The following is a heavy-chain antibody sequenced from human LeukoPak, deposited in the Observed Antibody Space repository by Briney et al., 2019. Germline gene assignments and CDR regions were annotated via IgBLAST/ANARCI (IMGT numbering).Heavy chain of an antibody. CDR1: GYSFTTYW. V-gene: IGHV5-10-1*01. Sequence: GESLKTSCKASGYSFTTYWISWVRQMPGKGLEWMGRIDPSDSYSNYSPSFQGHVTISVDKSIGTAYLQWSSLKASDTAMYYCARLHIRSGWVYFDYWGQGTLVTVSS. J-gene: IGHJ4*02. D-gene: IGHD6-25*01. CDR2: IDPSDSYS. CDR3: ARLHIRSGWVYFDY.